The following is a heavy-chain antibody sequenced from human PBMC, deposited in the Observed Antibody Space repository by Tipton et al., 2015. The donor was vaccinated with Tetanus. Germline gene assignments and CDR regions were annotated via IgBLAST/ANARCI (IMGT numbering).Heavy chain of an antibody. CDR3: ARDPSGSSGYSYYYYGMDV. D-gene: IGHD6-13*01. CDR1: GYTFTSYG. CDR2: ISAYNGNT. Sequence: QLVQSGAEVKKPGASVKVSCKASGYTFTSYGISWVRQAPGQGLEWMGWISAYNGNTNYAQKLQGRVTMTTDTSTSTAYMELRSLRADDSVVYCWARDPSGSSGYSYYYYGMDVWGQGTTVTVSS. V-gene: IGHV1-18*01. J-gene: IGHJ6*02.